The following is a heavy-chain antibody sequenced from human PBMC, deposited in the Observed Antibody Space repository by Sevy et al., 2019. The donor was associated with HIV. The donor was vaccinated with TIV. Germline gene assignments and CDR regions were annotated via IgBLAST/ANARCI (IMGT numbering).Heavy chain of an antibody. CDR1: GYRFTSYT. J-gene: IGHJ4*02. CDR2: INPSGGST. D-gene: IGHD6-13*01. Sequence: ASVKVSCKASGYRFTSYTMLWVRQAPGQGLEWMGIINPSGGSTSQAQKFQGRVTLTRDTSTSTVYMELSSLRSEDTAVYYCARVGPAAGISPYFDYWGQGTLVTVSS. V-gene: IGHV1-46*01. CDR3: ARVGPAAGISPYFDY.